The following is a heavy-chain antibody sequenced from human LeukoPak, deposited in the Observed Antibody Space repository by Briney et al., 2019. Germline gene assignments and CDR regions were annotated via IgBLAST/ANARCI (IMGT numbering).Heavy chain of an antibody. V-gene: IGHV3-53*01. J-gene: IGHJ6*03. CDR3: ARAMGLQFDDYYYYMDV. CDR2: IYNDGRT. Sequence: PGGSLRLSCAASGFIVNNKYMTWVRQAPGKGLEWVSLIYNDGRTYYADSVKGRCTISRDNSKNTLYLQMNSLRVEDTAVYYCARAMGLQFDDYYYYMDVWGKGTTVTVSS. D-gene: IGHD5-24*01. CDR1: GFIVNNKY.